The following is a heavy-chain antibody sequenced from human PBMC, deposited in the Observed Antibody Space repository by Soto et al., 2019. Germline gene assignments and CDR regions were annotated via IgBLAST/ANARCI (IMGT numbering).Heavy chain of an antibody. J-gene: IGHJ4*02. CDR3: ATRKDFFDY. CDR1: GFTFSSYA. CDR2: VTGSGST. V-gene: IGHV3-23*01. Sequence: EVQLLESGGGLVQPGGSLRLSCAASGFTFSSYAMSWVRQAPGKGLEWVSGVTGSGSTYYADSAKGRFTISRDNSKNTLYLQMNSLRAEDTALYYCATRKDFFDYWGQGTLVTVSS.